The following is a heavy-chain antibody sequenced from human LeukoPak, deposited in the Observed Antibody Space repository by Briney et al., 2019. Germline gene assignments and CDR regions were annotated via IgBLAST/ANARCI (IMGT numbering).Heavy chain of an antibody. CDR3: AKAGIGVVGYFDY. CDR1: GFTFSSYA. Sequence: GGSLRLSCAASGFTFSSYAMSWVRQAPGKGLEWVSAISGSGGSTYYADSVKGRFTISIDNSKNTLYLQTNSLRDEDTALYYCAKAGIGVVGYFDYWGQGTLVTVSS. D-gene: IGHD6-19*01. CDR2: ISGSGGST. V-gene: IGHV3-23*01. J-gene: IGHJ4*02.